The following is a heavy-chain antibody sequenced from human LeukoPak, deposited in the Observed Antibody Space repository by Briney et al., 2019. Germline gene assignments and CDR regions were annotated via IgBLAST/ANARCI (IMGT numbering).Heavy chain of an antibody. CDR1: GFTFSSYG. Sequence: PGRSLRLSCAASGFTFSSYGMHWVRQAPGKGLEWVAVISYDGSNKYYADSVKGRFTISRDNSKNTLYLQMNSLRAEDTAVYYCAKEWGFTYYYDSSGYYPFDYWGQGTLVTVSS. CDR3: AKEWGFTYYYDSSGYYPFDY. V-gene: IGHV3-30*18. D-gene: IGHD3-22*01. CDR2: ISYDGSNK. J-gene: IGHJ4*02.